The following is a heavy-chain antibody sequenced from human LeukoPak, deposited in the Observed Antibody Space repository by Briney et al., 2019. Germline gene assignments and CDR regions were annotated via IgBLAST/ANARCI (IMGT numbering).Heavy chain of an antibody. CDR1: GYTFTGYY. J-gene: IGHJ4*02. Sequence: VASVKVSCKASGYTFTGYYMHWVRQAPGQGLEWMGWINPNSGGTNYAQKFQGRVTMTRDTSISTAYMELSRLRSDDTAVYYCARESSGSSFDYWGQRTLVTVSS. CDR3: ARESSGSSFDY. D-gene: IGHD3-10*01. CDR2: INPNSGGT. V-gene: IGHV1-2*02.